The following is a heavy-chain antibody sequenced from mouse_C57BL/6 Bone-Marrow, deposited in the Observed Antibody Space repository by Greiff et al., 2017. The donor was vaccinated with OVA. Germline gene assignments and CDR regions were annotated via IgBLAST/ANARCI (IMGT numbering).Heavy chain of an antibody. CDR1: GYTFTSYW. Sequence: VKLQQPGAELVMPGASVKLSCKASGYTFTSYWMHWVKQRPGQGLEWIGEIDPSDSYTNYNQKFKGKSTLTVDKSSSTAYMQLSSLTSEDSAVDDCAREGNYDYNLDYWGQGTTLTVSS. V-gene: IGHV1-69*01. J-gene: IGHJ2*01. D-gene: IGHD2-4*01. CDR2: IDPSDSYT. CDR3: AREGNYDYNLDY.